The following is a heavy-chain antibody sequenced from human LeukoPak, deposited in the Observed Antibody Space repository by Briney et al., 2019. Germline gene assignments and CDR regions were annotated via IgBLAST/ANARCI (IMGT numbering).Heavy chain of an antibody. D-gene: IGHD3-16*02. CDR2: ISYSGST. Sequence: SETLSLTCTVSGGSISSYYWSWIRQPPGKGLEWIGYISYSGSTNYNPSLKSRVTISVDTSKNQLSLKLNSVTATDTAVYYCARYIWGSYPTFEDYWGQGSLVTVSS. V-gene: IGHV4-59*01. CDR3: ARYIWGSYPTFEDY. CDR1: GGSISSYY. J-gene: IGHJ4*02.